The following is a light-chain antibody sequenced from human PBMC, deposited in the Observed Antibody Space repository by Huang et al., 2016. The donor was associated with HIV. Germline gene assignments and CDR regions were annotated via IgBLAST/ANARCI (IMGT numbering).Light chain of an antibody. CDR3: MQSLQSLT. CDR2: MAS. CDR1: QSLVHDNGYSY. J-gene: IGKJ4*01. V-gene: IGKV2-28*01. Sequence: DIVMTQSPLSLPVTPGETASISCRSSQSLVHDNGYSYLDWYLQKPGPSPQVLIYMASVRATGIPDRFSGGGSGTNFTLEINRVDAEDVGTYYCMQSLQSLTFGGGTRLEIK.